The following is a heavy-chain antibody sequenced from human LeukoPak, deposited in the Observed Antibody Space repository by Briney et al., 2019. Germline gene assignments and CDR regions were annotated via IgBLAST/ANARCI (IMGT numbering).Heavy chain of an antibody. J-gene: IGHJ5*02. CDR2: ISGSGGST. CDR3: AKGGYVWGSYDLNWFDP. V-gene: IGHV3-23*01. D-gene: IGHD3-16*01. Sequence: GGSLRLSCAASGFTVSSNYMSWVRQAPGKGLEWVSAISGSGGSTYYADSVKGRFTISRDNSKNTLYLQMNSLRAEDTAVYYCAKGGYVWGSYDLNWFDPWGQGTLVTVSS. CDR1: GFTVSSNY.